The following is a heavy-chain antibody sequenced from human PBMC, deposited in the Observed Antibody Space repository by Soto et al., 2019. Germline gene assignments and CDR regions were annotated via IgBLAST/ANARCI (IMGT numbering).Heavy chain of an antibody. D-gene: IGHD2-15*01. V-gene: IGHV3-48*04. CDR1: GFTFSSYS. J-gene: IGHJ3*02. CDR2: INSSRSST. Sequence: PGGSLRLSCAASGFTFSSYSMNWVRQAPGKGLEWVSHINSSRSSTTYADFVKGRFIISRDNARNTVDLQMNSLRADDTALYYCARIGVQVGYCSGGSCFRAFDIWGQGTLVTVSS. CDR3: ARIGVQVGYCSGGSCFRAFDI.